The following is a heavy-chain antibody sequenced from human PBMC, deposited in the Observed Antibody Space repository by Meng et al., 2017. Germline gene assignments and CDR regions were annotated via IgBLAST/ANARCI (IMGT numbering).Heavy chain of an antibody. J-gene: IGHJ6*02. CDR2: MNPNSGNT. Sequence: ASVKVSCKASGYTFTSYDINWVRQATGQGLEWMGWMNPNSGNTGYAQKFQGRVTMTRNTSISTAYMELSSLRSEDTAVYYCARAWGYCSGGSCYSPYYYGMDVWGQGTTVTVSS. V-gene: IGHV1-8*01. D-gene: IGHD2-15*01. CDR1: GYTFTSYD. CDR3: ARAWGYCSGGSCYSPYYYGMDV.